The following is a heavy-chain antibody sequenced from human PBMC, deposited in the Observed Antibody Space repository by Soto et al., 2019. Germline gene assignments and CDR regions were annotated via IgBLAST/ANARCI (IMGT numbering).Heavy chain of an antibody. CDR1: GGSITSYY. Sequence: QVQLQESGPGLVKPSETLSLTCTVSGGSITSYYWSWIRQPPGKGLEWIGYIYYSGGTNYNASLKLRDTISVDTSKNQFSLKLSSVTAADTAVYYCAREVQLGYCDLWGRGTLVTVSS. J-gene: IGHJ2*01. CDR2: IYYSGGT. V-gene: IGHV4-59*01. CDR3: AREVQLGYCDL. D-gene: IGHD5-18*01.